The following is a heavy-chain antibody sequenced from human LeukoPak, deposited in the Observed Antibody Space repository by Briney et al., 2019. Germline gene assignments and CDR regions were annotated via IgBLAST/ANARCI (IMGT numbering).Heavy chain of an antibody. CDR3: ARTTSLTASGYDY. J-gene: IGHJ4*02. CDR2: MNPNSDNT. Sequence: ASVKVSCKASGYTFTSYDINWVRQATGQGLEWMGWMNPNSDNTGYAQKFLGRVSMTRNTSISTAYMELSSLRSEDTAVYFCARTTSLTASGYDYWGQGTLVTVSS. CDR1: GYTFTSYD. D-gene: IGHD4-17*01. V-gene: IGHV1-8*01.